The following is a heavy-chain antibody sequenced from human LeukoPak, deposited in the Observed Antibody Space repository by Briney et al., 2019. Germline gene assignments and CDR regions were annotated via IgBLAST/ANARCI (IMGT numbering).Heavy chain of an antibody. Sequence: SETLSLTCAVCGGSFSSYYWGWIRQPPGKGLEWIGSIYYSGSTYYNPSLKSRVTISVDTSKNQFSLKLSSVTAADTAVYYCARYAGLHRSAAGIIDYWGQGTLVTVSS. J-gene: IGHJ4*02. CDR3: ARYAGLHRSAAGIIDY. V-gene: IGHV4-39*01. CDR2: IYYSGST. D-gene: IGHD6-13*01. CDR1: GGSFSSYY.